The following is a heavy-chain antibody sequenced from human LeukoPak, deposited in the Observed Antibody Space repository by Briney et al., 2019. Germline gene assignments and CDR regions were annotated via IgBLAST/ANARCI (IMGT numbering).Heavy chain of an antibody. CDR3: ARAHVGDVVVLT. J-gene: IGHJ5*02. V-gene: IGHV4-61*02. CDR1: GYSISSGYY. CDR2: IYTSGST. Sequence: PSETLSLTCAVSGYSISSGYYWSWIRQPAGKGLEWIGRIYTSGSTNYNPSLKSRVTISVDTSKNQFSLKLSSVTAADTAVYYCARAHVGDVVVLTWGQGTLVTVSS. D-gene: IGHD3-16*01.